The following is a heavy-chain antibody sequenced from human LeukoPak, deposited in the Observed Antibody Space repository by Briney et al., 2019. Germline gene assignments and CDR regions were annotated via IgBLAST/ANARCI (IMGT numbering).Heavy chain of an antibody. CDR1: GYTFTDYY. CDR2: INPNNGGT. D-gene: IGHD3-3*01. V-gene: IGHV1-2*02. J-gene: IGHJ3*02. Sequence: ASVRVSCKASGYTFTDYYIHWVRQAPGQGLEWMTWINPNNGGTDSAQRFQDRVTMTRDTSISTVYMELSRLRSDDTAVYYCARGAGRVLWSGFDIWGQGTVVTVSS. CDR3: ARGAGRVLWSGFDI.